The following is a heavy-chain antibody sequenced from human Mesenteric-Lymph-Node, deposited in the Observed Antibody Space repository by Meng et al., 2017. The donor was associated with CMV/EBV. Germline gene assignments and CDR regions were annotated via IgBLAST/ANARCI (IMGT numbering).Heavy chain of an antibody. J-gene: IGHJ4*02. CDR2: INHSGST. CDR3: ARGSSYDILTGYFDY. D-gene: IGHD3-9*01. Sequence: QVQSHQWGAGLLKPCETLSLTCAVDCGSFSGYYWNCIRQSPEKGLEWIGEINHSGSTTYNPSFTSRIIISVDTSTNQISLNMSSVTAADTAVYYCARGSSYDILTGYFDYWGQGALVTVSS. CDR1: CGSFSGYY. V-gene: IGHV4-34*01.